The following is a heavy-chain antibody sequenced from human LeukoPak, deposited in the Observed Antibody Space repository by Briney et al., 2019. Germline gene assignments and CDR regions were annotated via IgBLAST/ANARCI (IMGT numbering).Heavy chain of an antibody. CDR3: ATTTIRLGY. J-gene: IGHJ4*02. Sequence: SETLSLTCAVSGGSFSGHYWNWIRQPPGKGLEWIGEINHGGSTNYNPSLKSRVTISVDTSQNQFSLKLSSVTAADTAVYYCATTTIRLGYWGQGTLVTVSS. D-gene: IGHD1-26*01. V-gene: IGHV4-34*01. CDR2: INHGGST. CDR1: GGSFSGHY.